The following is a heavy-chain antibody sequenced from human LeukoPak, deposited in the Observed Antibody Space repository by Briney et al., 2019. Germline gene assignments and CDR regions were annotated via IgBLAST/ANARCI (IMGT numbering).Heavy chain of an antibody. J-gene: IGHJ4*02. CDR3: VRVRSGGFSYYFDY. CDR1: GFTFSSYA. CDR2: ISYDGSNK. Sequence: PGGSLRLSCAASGFTFSSYAMSWVRQAPGKGLEWVAVISYDGSNKYYADSVKGRFTISRDNSKNTLYLQMNSLRAEDTAVYYCVRVRSGGFSYYFDYWGQGTLVTVSS. D-gene: IGHD3-16*01. V-gene: IGHV3-30-3*01.